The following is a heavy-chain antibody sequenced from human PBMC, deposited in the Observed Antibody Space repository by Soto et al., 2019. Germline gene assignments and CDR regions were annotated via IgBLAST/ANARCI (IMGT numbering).Heavy chain of an antibody. CDR3: ARVGPWVPYYYDSSPYTFENWFDP. J-gene: IGHJ5*02. D-gene: IGHD3-22*01. CDR2: IFHTGST. V-gene: IGHV4-38-2*02. CDR1: GSSISSGYS. Sequence: SETLSLTFTVSGSSISSGYSWGCPRQPPGKGLEWSGCIFHTGSTYYNPSLNSRVTLSIAMTNTHVSLILNSVTAADTAVYYCARVGPWVPYYYDSSPYTFENWFDPWGQGTLVTVSS.